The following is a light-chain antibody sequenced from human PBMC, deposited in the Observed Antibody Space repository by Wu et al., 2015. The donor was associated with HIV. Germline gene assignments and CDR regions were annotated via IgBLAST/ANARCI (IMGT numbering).Light chain of an antibody. CDR1: QSVSSN. V-gene: IGKV3-20*01. CDR2: AAS. CDR3: QQYSSSPPSWT. J-gene: IGKJ1*01. Sequence: EIVMTQSPATLSVSPGERATLSCRASQSVSSNLAWYQQKPGQAPRLLIYAASSRATGIPDRFSGSGSGTDFTLTISRLEVEDFAVYYCQQYSSSPPSWTFGQGTKVEIK.